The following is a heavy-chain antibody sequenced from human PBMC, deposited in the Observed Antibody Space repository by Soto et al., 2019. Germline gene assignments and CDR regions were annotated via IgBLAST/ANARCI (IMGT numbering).Heavy chain of an antibody. CDR1: GYTFTSYG. J-gene: IGHJ3*02. Sequence: ASVRVSCKASGYTFTSYGISWVRQAPGQGLEWMGWISAYNGNTNYAQKLQGRVTMTTDTSTSTAYMELRSLRSDDTAVYYCARVRSSGWYDAFDIWGQGTMVTVSS. V-gene: IGHV1-18*01. CDR3: ARVRSSGWYDAFDI. CDR2: ISAYNGNT. D-gene: IGHD6-19*01.